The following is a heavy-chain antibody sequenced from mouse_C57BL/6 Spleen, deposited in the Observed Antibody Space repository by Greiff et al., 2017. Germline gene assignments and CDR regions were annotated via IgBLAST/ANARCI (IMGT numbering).Heavy chain of an antibody. CDR1: GYTFTSYW. V-gene: IGHV1-72*01. CDR3: ARSLYYYGSSDFDY. D-gene: IGHD1-1*01. J-gene: IGHJ2*01. CDR2: IDLNSGGT. Sequence: QVQLQQSGAELVKPGASVKLSCKASGYTFTSYWMHWVKQRPGRGLEWIGRIDLNSGGTKYNEKFKSKATLTVDKPSSTAYMQLSSLTSEDSAVYYCARSLYYYGSSDFDYWGQGTTLTVSS.